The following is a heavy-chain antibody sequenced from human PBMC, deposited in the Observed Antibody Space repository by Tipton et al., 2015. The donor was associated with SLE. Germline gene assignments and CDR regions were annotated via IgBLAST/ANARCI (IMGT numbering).Heavy chain of an antibody. CDR1: GFTFSSYS. Sequence: GSLRLSCAASGFTFSSYSMNWVRQAPGKGLEWVSYISSSSSTIYYADSVEGRFTISRDNAKNSLYLQMNSLGAEDTAGYYCASLVVVPAATGDYWGQGTLVTVSS. V-gene: IGHV3-48*01. CDR3: ASLVVVPAATGDY. CDR2: ISSSSSTI. D-gene: IGHD2-2*01. J-gene: IGHJ4*02.